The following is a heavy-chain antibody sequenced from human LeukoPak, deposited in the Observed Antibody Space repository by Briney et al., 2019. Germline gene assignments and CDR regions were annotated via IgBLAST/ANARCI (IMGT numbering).Heavy chain of an antibody. Sequence: ASVKVSCKASGYRVSSFTIIWVRQAPGQGLECLGWIAANNDHTHYALNVQGRVTMTTDTSTDTAYLELRNLRSDDTAVYFCGRDKPGWGAFDVWGQGTVVTVSS. CDR2: IAANNDHT. CDR1: GYRVSSFT. J-gene: IGHJ3*01. D-gene: IGHD1-14*01. CDR3: GRDKPGWGAFDV. V-gene: IGHV1-18*01.